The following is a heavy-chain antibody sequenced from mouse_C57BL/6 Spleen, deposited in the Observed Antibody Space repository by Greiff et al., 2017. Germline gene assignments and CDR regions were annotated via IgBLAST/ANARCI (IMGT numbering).Heavy chain of an antibody. D-gene: IGHD4-1*01. J-gene: IGHJ3*01. Sequence: EVMLVESGGGLVQPGGSLKLSCAASGFTFSDYGMAWVRQAPRKGPEWVAFISNLAYSIYYADTVTGRFTISSENAKNTLYLEMSSLRSEDTAMYYCARQELTGTTWFAYWGQGTLVTVSA. CDR2: ISNLAYSI. CDR1: GFTFSDYG. V-gene: IGHV5-15*01. CDR3: ARQELTGTTWFAY.